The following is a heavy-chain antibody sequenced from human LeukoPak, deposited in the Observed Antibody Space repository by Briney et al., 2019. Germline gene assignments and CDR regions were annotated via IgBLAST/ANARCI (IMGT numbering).Heavy chain of an antibody. J-gene: IGHJ4*02. CDR2: IYYGGST. Sequence: PSETLSLTCTVSGGSVSSGSYYWSWIRQPPGKGLEWIGYIYYGGSTNYNPSLKSRVTISVDTSKNQFSLKLSSVTAADTAVYYCARDSCGGGSCYPGYWGQGTLVTVSS. V-gene: IGHV4-61*01. CDR1: GGSVSSGSYY. D-gene: IGHD2-15*01. CDR3: ARDSCGGGSCYPGY.